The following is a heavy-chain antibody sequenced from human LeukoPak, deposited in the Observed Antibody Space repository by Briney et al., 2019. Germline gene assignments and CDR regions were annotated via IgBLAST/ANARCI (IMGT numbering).Heavy chain of an antibody. J-gene: IGHJ4*02. CDR1: GFTFSGAA. D-gene: IGHD2-2*01. CDR3: AKDIQLSY. CDR2: ISSSGSST. Sequence: GGSLRLSCAVSGFTFSGAAMSWVRQAQGKGLEWVSLISSSGSSTYYADSVKGRFTISRDDSKNTLYLQMNSLRAEDTAVYYCAKDIQLSYWGQGALVTVSS. V-gene: IGHV3-23*01.